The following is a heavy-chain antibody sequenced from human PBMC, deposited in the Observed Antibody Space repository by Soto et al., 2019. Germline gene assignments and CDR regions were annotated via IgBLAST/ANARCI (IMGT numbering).Heavy chain of an antibody. CDR1: GGTFSSYA. D-gene: IGHD2-2*02. J-gene: IGHJ6*02. V-gene: IGHV1-69*13. CDR2: IIPIFGTA. Sequence: SVKVSCKASGGTFSSYAISWVRQAPGQGLEWMGGIIPIFGTANYAQKFQGRVTITADESTSTAYMELSSLRSEDTAVYYCARVYCSSTSCYSSYYYGMDVWGQGTTVTVSS. CDR3: ARVYCSSTSCYSSYYYGMDV.